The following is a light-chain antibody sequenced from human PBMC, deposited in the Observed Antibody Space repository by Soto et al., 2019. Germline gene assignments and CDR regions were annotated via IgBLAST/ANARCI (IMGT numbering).Light chain of an antibody. J-gene: IGLJ1*01. CDR2: GNI. CDR3: QSYDSSLSVLYV. Sequence: QSVRTQPPSVSGAPGQRVIISCTGRNSNIGAGYEVHWFQQLPGTAPKLLIYGNINRPSGVPDRFSGSKSGTSASLAITGLQPEDEADYYCQSYDSSLSVLYVFGTGTKVTVL. CDR1: NSNIGAGYE. V-gene: IGLV1-40*01.